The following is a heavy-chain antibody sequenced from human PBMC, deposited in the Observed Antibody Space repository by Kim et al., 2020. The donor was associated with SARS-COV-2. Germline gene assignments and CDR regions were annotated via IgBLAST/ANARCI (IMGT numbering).Heavy chain of an antibody. Sequence: DSVKGRFNISRDNAKNSLYLQMNRLRAEDTALYYCAKEYCTNGVCYFDYWGQGTLVTVSS. D-gene: IGHD2-8*01. J-gene: IGHJ4*02. CDR3: AKEYCTNGVCYFDY. V-gene: IGHV3-9*01.